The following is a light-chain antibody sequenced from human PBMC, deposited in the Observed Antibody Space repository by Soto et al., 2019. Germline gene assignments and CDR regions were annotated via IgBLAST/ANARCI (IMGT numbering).Light chain of an antibody. V-gene: IGKV1-5*01. CDR2: DAS. J-gene: IGKJ1*01. CDR1: QNIRSR. CDR3: QQYHSYWT. Sequence: DFQMTQSPSTLSASVGDRVTITCRASQNIRSRLAWFQQKPGKAPKLLIYDASSLESGVPQRFSGSGSGTEFTLTISSLRTDDFPTYYCQQYHSYWTFGQGTKVDIK.